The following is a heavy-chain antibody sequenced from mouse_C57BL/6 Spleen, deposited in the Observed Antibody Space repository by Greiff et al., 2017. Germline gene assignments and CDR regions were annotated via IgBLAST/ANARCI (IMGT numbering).Heavy chain of an antibody. CDR3: ARPHDYYGSSYYAMDY. V-gene: IGHV1-50*01. Sequence: QVQLQQPGAELVKPGASVKLSCKASGYTFTSYWMQWVNQRPGQGLEWIGKIDPSDSYTNYNQKFKGKATFTVDKSSSTAYMQRSSLTSEDSAVYYCARPHDYYGSSYYAMDYWGQGTSVTVSS. J-gene: IGHJ4*01. CDR1: GYTFTSYW. D-gene: IGHD1-1*01. CDR2: IDPSDSYT.